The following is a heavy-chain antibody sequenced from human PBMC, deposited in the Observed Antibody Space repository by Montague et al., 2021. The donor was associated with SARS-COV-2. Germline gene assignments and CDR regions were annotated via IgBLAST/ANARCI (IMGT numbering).Heavy chain of an antibody. CDR2: IYTSGST. V-gene: IGHV4-4*07. D-gene: IGHD5-18*01. J-gene: IGHJ6*02. CDR3: ARAPDVDTAMVIYYYGMDV. CDR1: AGSISSHY. Sequence: SETLSLTCTVSAGSISSHYWSWIRQPAGKGLEWIGRIYTSGSTNYNPSLKSRVTISVDTSKNQFSLKLSSVTAADTAVYYCARAPDVDTAMVIYYYGMDVWGQGTTVTVSS.